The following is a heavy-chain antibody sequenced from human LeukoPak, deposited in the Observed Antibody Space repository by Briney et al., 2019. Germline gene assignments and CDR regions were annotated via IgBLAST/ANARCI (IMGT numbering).Heavy chain of an antibody. V-gene: IGHV4-4*07. CDR2: IYTSGST. Sequence: SETLSLTCTVSGGSISGYYWTWIRQPPGKGLEWIGRIYTSGSTNYNPSLKSRVTMSVDTSKNQFSLKLSSVTAADTAVYYCARDGGYYGSGSYYPFDYWGQGTLVTVSS. J-gene: IGHJ4*02. D-gene: IGHD3-10*01. CDR3: ARDGGYYGSGSYYPFDY. CDR1: GGSISGYY.